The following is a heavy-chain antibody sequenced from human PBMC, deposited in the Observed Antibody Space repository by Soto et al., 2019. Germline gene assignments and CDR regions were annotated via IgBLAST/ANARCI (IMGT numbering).Heavy chain of an antibody. Sequence: SVKVSCKASGFTFTSSAVQWVRQARGQRLEWIGWIVVGSGNTNYAQKFQERVTITRDMSTSTAYMELSSLRSEDTAVYYCAADPLYQPLSSNWFDPWGQGTLVTVSS. J-gene: IGHJ5*02. CDR1: GFTFTSSA. D-gene: IGHD2-2*01. CDR2: IVVGSGNT. V-gene: IGHV1-58*01. CDR3: AADPLYQPLSSNWFDP.